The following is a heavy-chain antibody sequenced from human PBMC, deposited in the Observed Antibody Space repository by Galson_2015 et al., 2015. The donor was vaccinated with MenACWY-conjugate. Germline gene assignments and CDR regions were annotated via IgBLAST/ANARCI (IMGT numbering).Heavy chain of an antibody. V-gene: IGHV4-4*02. CDR3: ARGDSSGYLPNYFDY. CDR1: GGSISSSNW. D-gene: IGHD3-22*01. CDR2: IYHSGST. J-gene: IGHJ4*02. Sequence: LSLTCAVSGGSISSSNWWSWVRQPPGKGLEWIGEIYHSGSTNYNPSLKSRVTISVDKSKNQFSLKLSSVTAANTAVYYCARGDSSGYLPNYFDYWGQGTLVTVSS.